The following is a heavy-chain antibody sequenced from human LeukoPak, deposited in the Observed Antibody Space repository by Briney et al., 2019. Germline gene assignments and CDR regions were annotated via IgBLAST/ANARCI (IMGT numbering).Heavy chain of an antibody. CDR2: INHSGST. D-gene: IGHD4-11*01. Sequence: SETLSLTCAVYGGSFGGYYWSWARQPPGRGLEWIGEINHSGSTKYNPSLESRVTLSIDTSKNQFSLKLNSVTAADTAVYYCARAPDYSNYLDYWGQGSLVTVSS. CDR3: ARAPDYSNYLDY. J-gene: IGHJ4*02. CDR1: GGSFGGYY. V-gene: IGHV4-34*01.